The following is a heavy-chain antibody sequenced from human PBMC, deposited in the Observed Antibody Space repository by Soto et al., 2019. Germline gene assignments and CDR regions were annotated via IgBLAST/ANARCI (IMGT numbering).Heavy chain of an antibody. CDR3: ARLRYSSRLITLGPNYYGMDV. D-gene: IGHD6-13*01. V-gene: IGHV5-51*01. J-gene: IGHJ6*02. CDR1: GYSFTSYW. Sequence: PGESLKISCKGSGYSFTSYWIGWVRQMPGKGLEWMGIIYPGDSDTRYSPSFQGQVTISADKSISTAYLQWSSLKASDTAMYYCARLRYSSRLITLGPNYYGMDVWGQGTTVTVSS. CDR2: IYPGDSDT.